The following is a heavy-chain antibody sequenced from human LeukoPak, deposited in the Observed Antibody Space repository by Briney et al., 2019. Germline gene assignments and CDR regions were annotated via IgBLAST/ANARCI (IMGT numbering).Heavy chain of an antibody. Sequence: SEPLSLTCAVSGYSIGSGYFWGWIRQPPGMGLEWIGSLYHSGITYYNPSLKSRVTISMDTSKNQFSLKLTPVTAADTAVYYCARHALFDSTGYYYVLDYWGLGTLATVSS. J-gene: IGHJ4*02. CDR1: GYSIGSGYF. CDR2: LYHSGIT. V-gene: IGHV4-38-2*01. D-gene: IGHD3-22*01. CDR3: ARHALFDSTGYYYVLDY.